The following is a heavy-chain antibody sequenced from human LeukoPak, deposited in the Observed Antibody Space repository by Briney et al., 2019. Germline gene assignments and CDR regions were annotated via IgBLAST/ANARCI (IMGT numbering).Heavy chain of an antibody. CDR1: GYTFTSYY. CDR3: AIHGSSVGNYYAMDV. V-gene: IGHV1-46*01. Sequence: ASVKVSCKASGYTFTSYYMHWVRQAPGQGLEWMGIINPSGGSTSYAQKFQGRVTMTRNTTVSTAYMELSSLRSEDTAVYYCAIHGSSVGNYYAMDVWGQGTTVTVSS. D-gene: IGHD6-6*01. J-gene: IGHJ6*02. CDR2: INPSGGST.